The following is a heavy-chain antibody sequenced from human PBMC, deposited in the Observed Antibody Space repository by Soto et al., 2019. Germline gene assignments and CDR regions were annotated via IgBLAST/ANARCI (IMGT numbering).Heavy chain of an antibody. Sequence: QVQLQESGPGLVKPSETLSLTCTVSGDFISSHYWSWIRQPPGKGLEWIGYVYYDGKTDSSPSLKSRVTISLDTFKNQISLSLTSVTAADTAVYYCARPKGIAPAVWYFDLWGRGTLVTVSS. J-gene: IGHJ2*01. V-gene: IGHV4-59*08. CDR1: GDFISSHY. CDR2: VYYDGKT. D-gene: IGHD2-15*01. CDR3: ARPKGIAPAVWYFDL.